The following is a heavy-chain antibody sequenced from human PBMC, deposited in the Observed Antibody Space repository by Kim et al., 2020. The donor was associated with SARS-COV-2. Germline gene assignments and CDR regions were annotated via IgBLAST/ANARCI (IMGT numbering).Heavy chain of an antibody. CDR3: ARERNYYDSSGYLVYFDY. Sequence: SETLSLTCTVSGGSISSGGYYWSWIRQHPGKGLEWIGYIYYSGSTYYNPSLKSRVTISVDTSKNQFSLKLSSVTAADTAVYYCARERNYYDSSGYLVYFDYWGQGTLVTVSS. CDR2: IYYSGST. D-gene: IGHD3-22*01. V-gene: IGHV4-31*03. J-gene: IGHJ4*02. CDR1: GGSISSGGYY.